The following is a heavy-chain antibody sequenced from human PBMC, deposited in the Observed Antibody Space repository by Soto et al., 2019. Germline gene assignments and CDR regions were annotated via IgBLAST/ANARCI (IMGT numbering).Heavy chain of an antibody. CDR3: ARDVSPGSSSLYLDAFDI. Sequence: EVQLVESGGALVQPGESLRLSCDASGFSFSNYWMTWVRQAPGKGLEWVANIRRDGGATSYLDSVRGRFTISRDNAENSLYLQMNSLRAEDTALYYCARDVSPGSSSLYLDAFDIWGKWTMVTVSS. CDR1: GFSFSNYW. J-gene: IGHJ3*02. D-gene: IGHD6-13*01. V-gene: IGHV3-7*05. CDR2: IRRDGGAT.